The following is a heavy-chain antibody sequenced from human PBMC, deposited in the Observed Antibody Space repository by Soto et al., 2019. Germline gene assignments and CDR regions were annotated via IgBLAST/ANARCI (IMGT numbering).Heavy chain of an antibody. V-gene: IGHV4-30-2*01. CDR2: IYHSGST. CDR3: ARKEGWKPYYYGSGSYPFDY. J-gene: IGHJ4*02. CDR1: GGSISSGGYS. Sequence: QLQLQESGSGLVKPSQTLSLTCAVSGGSISSGGYSWSWIRQPPGKGLEWIGYIYHSGSTYYNPPLKSRVTISVDTSKNQFSLKLSSVTAADTAVYYCARKEGWKPYYYGSGSYPFDYWGQGTLVTVSS. D-gene: IGHD3-10*01.